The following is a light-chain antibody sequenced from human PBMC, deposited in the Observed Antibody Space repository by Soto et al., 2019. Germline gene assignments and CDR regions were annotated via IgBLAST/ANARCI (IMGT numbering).Light chain of an antibody. CDR2: EVR. CDR1: SSDVGGYNY. Sequence: QSALTQPASVSGSPGQSITISCTGTSSDVGGYNYVSWYQHHPGKAPKLIIYEVRNRPSGVSNRFSGSKSGNTASLTISGLQAEDEADYYCCSYAGTYTLVFGGGTKLTVL. J-gene: IGLJ2*01. V-gene: IGLV2-14*01. CDR3: CSYAGTYTLV.